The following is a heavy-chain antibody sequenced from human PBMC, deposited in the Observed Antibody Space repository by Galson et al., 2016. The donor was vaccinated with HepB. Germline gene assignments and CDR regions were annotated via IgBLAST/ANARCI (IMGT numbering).Heavy chain of an antibody. V-gene: IGHV3-9*01. CDR3: AKDSYFDTSGYYLLNY. J-gene: IGHJ4*02. CDR2: ITSKSGRV. CDR1: GFKFEDYA. Sequence: SLRLSCAASGFKFEDYAMHWVRQSPGKGLEWVSSITSKSGRVDYADSVKGRFTISGDNAKNSLFLLMNSLRPEDTALYYCAKDSYFDTSGYYLLNYWGQGTLVTVAS. D-gene: IGHD3-22*01.